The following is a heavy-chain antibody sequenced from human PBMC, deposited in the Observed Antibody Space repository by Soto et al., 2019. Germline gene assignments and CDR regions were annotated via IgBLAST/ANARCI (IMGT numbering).Heavy chain of an antibody. V-gene: IGHV3-33*01. CDR1: GFIFNSYG. Sequence: GGSLRLSCAASGFIFNSYGMHWVRQSPGKGLEWVAVVWNDGNSTYYLDSVKGRFTISSDNSKNYVYLQIDSLRVDDTAVYYCARGALYVYWGGSHFDYWGQGTPVTV. D-gene: IGHD2-21*01. CDR2: VWNDGNST. CDR3: ARGALYVYWGGSHFDY. J-gene: IGHJ4*02.